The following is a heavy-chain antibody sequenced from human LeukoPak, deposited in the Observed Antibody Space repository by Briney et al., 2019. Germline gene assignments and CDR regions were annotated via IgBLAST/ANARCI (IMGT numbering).Heavy chain of an antibody. CDR3: ARDKLGLGELSLCDQ. CDR2: MNPNSGGT. CDR1: GYTFTGYY. J-gene: IGHJ5*02. V-gene: IGHV1-2*02. Sequence: ASVKVSCKASGYTFTGYYMHWVRQAPGQGLEWMGWMNPNSGGTKYAQKFQGRVTMTRDTSISTAYMELSRLRSDDTAMYYCARDKLGLGELSLCDQWGQGTLVTVFS. D-gene: IGHD3-16*02.